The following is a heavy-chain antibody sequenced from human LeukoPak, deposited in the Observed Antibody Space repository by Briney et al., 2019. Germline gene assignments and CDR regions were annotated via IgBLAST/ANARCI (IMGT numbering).Heavy chain of an antibody. CDR3: ARGGTMVRGLQGVDI. CDR1: GGSISSSDYY. V-gene: IGHV4-30-4*08. CDR2: IYYRGST. D-gene: IGHD3-10*01. Sequence: SETLSLTCTVSGGSISSSDYYWSWIRQPPGKGLEWIGYIYYRGSTYYNPSLKSRVTISVDTSKNQFSLKLSSVTAADTAVYYCARGGTMVRGLQGVDIWGQGTMVTVSS. J-gene: IGHJ3*02.